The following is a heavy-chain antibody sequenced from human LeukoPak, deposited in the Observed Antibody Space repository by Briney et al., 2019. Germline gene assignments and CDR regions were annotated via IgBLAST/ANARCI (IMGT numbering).Heavy chain of an antibody. CDR2: IKQDGSEK. CDR3: ARDSGSYWASPFDY. D-gene: IGHD1-26*01. J-gene: IGHJ4*02. Sequence: GGSLRLSCAASGFTFSSYWMSWVRQAPGKGLEWVANIKQDGSEKYYVDSVKGRFTISRDNAKNSLYLQMNSLRAEDTAVYYCARDSGSYWASPFDYWGQGTLVTVSS. V-gene: IGHV3-7*01. CDR1: GFTFSSYW.